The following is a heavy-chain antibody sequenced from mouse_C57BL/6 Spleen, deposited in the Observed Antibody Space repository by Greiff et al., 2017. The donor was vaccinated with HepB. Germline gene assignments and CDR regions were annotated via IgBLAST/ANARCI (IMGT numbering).Heavy chain of an antibody. V-gene: IGHV3-6*01. J-gene: IGHJ2*01. CDR3: ARDRYSNLDY. D-gene: IGHD2-5*01. CDR1: GYSITSGYY. CDR2: ISYDGSN. Sequence: ESGPGLVKPSQSLSLTCSVTGYSITSGYYWNWIRQFPGNKLEWMGYISYDGSNNYNPSLKNRISITRDTSKNQFFLKLNSVTTEDTATYYCARDRYSNLDYWGQGTTLTVSS.